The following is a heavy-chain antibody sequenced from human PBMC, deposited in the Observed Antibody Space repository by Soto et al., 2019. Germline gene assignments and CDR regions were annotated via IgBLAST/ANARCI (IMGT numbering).Heavy chain of an antibody. V-gene: IGHV1-69*06. CDR1: GGTFSSYA. Sequence: QVQLVQSGAEVKKPGSSVKVSCTASGGTFSSYAISWVRQAPGQGLEWMGGIIPIFGTANYAQKFQGRVTITADKSTSTAYMELSSLRSEDTAVYYCARGTSDTAMAPYYFDYWGQGTLVTVSS. J-gene: IGHJ4*02. CDR3: ARGTSDTAMAPYYFDY. D-gene: IGHD5-18*01. CDR2: IIPIFGTA.